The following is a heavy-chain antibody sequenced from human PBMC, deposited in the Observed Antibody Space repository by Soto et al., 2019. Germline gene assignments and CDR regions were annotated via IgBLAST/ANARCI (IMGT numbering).Heavy chain of an antibody. CDR2: MNPNSGHA. CDR1: GYTFSSYD. J-gene: IGHJ6*03. Sequence: QVQLVQSGAEVKKPGAPVKVSCKDSGYTFSSYDIICVRQATGQRLEWMGWMNPNSGHAGFAQKFQGRVTLTRNTSISTAYMDLGSLRPEDTAVYFCARRLSSSTYYYYLDVWGQGTTVTVSS. V-gene: IGHV1-8*01. D-gene: IGHD6-6*01. CDR3: ARRLSSSTYYYYLDV.